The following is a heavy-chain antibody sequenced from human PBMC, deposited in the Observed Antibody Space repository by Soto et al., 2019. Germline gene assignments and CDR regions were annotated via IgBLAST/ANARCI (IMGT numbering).Heavy chain of an antibody. CDR1: GGSISSYY. CDR2: IYYSGST. J-gene: IGHJ4*02. V-gene: IGHV4-59*12. Sequence: SETLSLTCTVSGGSISSYYWSWIRQPPGKGLEWIGYIYYSGSTNYNPSLKSRVTISVDKSKNQFSLKLSSVTAADTAVYYCASRYSYGSFDYWGQGTLVTVSS. CDR3: ASRYSYGSFDY. D-gene: IGHD5-18*01.